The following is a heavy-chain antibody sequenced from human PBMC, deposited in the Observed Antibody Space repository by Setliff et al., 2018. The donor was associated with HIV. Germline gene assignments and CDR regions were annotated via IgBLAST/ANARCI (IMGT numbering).Heavy chain of an antibody. CDR3: ARTRGYCSGTNCYALRGPDY. CDR1: GYSISSGYY. D-gene: IGHD2-2*01. Sequence: SETLSLTCAVSGYSISSGYYWAWVRQPPGKGLEWIGSVYYSGTTYISPSLKSRLTISIDRSTNQFSLTLGSVTAADTAVYYCARTRGYCSGTNCYALRGPDYWGQGTLVTVSS. CDR2: VYYSGTT. J-gene: IGHJ4*02. V-gene: IGHV4-38-2*01.